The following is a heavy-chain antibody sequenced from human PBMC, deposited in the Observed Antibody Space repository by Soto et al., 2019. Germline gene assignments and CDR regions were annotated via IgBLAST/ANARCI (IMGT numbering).Heavy chain of an antibody. CDR2: ISYDGSNK. J-gene: IGHJ5*02. Sequence: QVQLVESGGGVVQPGRSLRLSCAASGFTFSSYAMHWVRQAPGKGLEWVAVISYDGSNKYYAVSVKGRFTISRDNSKNTLDLQMNSLRAEDTAVYYCAGELEDDPWDQGTLVTVSS. CDR1: GFTFSSYA. V-gene: IGHV3-30-3*01. D-gene: IGHD3-10*01. CDR3: AGELEDDP.